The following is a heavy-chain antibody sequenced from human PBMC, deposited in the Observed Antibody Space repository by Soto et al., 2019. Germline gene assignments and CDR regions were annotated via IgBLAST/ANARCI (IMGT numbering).Heavy chain of an antibody. V-gene: IGHV6-1*01. CDR1: GDSVSSDSAA. Sequence: SQTLSLTCAISGDSVSSDSAAWNWIRQSPSRGLEWLGRTYYRSKWYNDYAISVKSRITINPDTSKNQFSLQLNSVTPEDTAVYYCARNPEAGFGTNRGKYCLWYFDLWGRGTLVTGSS. CDR2: TYYRSKWYN. J-gene: IGHJ2*01. D-gene: IGHD1-1*01. CDR3: ARNPEAGFGTNRGKYCLWYFDL.